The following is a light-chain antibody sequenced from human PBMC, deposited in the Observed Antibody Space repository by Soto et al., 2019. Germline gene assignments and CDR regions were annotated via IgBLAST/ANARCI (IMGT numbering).Light chain of an antibody. CDR2: DAS. CDR3: QQYDDWLPWT. V-gene: IGKV1-5*01. CDR1: QRIITW. J-gene: IGKJ1*01. Sequence: DIQMTQSPSTVSAYVGDSVTITCRVSQRIITWLVSYQQRPAKAPTLLLYDASSLESGVPSRFSGSGSGTEFTPTIISLLSADFAVSYCQQYDDWLPWTFGQGTKVDI.